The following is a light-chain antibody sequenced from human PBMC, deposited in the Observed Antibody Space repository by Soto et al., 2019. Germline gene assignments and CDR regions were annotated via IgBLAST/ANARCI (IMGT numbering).Light chain of an antibody. V-gene: IGKV3-20*01. J-gene: IGKJ1*01. CDR2: GAS. Sequence: EIVFTQAPGTLSLSPGERATLSCRASQSLSSNYLAWYQQKPGQAPRLLIYGASSRATGIPDRCSGSGSGTDFNLTISRLEPEDFAVFYCHQCDSSPWTFGQGSKVEIK. CDR1: QSLSSNY. CDR3: HQCDSSPWT.